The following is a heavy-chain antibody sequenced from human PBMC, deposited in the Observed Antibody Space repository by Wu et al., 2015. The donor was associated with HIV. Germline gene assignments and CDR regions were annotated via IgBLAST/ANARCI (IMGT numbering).Heavy chain of an antibody. CDR1: GATFTSYA. D-gene: IGHD3-10*01. Sequence: QVQLLQSGAEVKNPGSSVRVSCKASGATFTSYALSWVRQAPGQGLEWMGRLIPMYGTANYAQKFQGRVTITADESTSTAYMDVSSLRSDDTAVYYCARFRGRDPEWFGEPNYFDYWGQGTLVTVSS. CDR2: LIPMYGTA. V-gene: IGHV1-69*13. CDR3: ARFRGRDPEWFGEPNYFDY. J-gene: IGHJ4*02.